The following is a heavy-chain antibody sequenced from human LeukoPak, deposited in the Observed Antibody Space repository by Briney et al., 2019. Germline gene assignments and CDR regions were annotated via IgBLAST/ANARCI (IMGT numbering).Heavy chain of an antibody. Sequence: GGSLRLSCAASGFSFGDNAMHWVRQVPGKGLEWVSGISWNSGSILYADSVKGRFTISRDNAKNSLYLQMNSLRAEDTALYFCAKRGSGREFDYWGQGTLVTVSS. CDR1: GFSFGDNA. V-gene: IGHV3-9*01. CDR3: AKRGSGREFDY. D-gene: IGHD6-19*01. J-gene: IGHJ4*02. CDR2: ISWNSGSI.